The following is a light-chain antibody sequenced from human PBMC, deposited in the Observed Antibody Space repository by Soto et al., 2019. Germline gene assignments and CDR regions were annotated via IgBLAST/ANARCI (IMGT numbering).Light chain of an antibody. J-gene: IGKJ2*01. CDR2: KAS. CDR3: QQYNNYVT. CDR1: QSISSW. Sequence: DIQMTQSPSTLSASVGDRVTITCRASQSISSWLAWYQQKPGKAPKLLIYKASSLESGVPSRFSGSGSGTEFTLTISSLQPDDFATYYCQQYNNYVTFGRGTKLEIK. V-gene: IGKV1-5*03.